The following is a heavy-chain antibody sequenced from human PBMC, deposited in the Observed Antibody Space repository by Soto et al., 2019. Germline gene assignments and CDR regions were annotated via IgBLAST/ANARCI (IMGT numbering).Heavy chain of an antibody. V-gene: IGHV3-9*01. CDR3: AKGEGYYYDSSGYIPHNWFDP. CDR1: GFTFDDYA. CDR2: ISWNSGSI. Sequence: LRLSCAASGFTFDDYAMHWVRQAPGKGLEWVSGISWNSGSIGYADSVKGRFTISRDNAKNSLYLQMNSLRAEDTALYYCAKGEGYYYDSSGYIPHNWFDPWGQGTLVTVSS. J-gene: IGHJ5*02. D-gene: IGHD3-22*01.